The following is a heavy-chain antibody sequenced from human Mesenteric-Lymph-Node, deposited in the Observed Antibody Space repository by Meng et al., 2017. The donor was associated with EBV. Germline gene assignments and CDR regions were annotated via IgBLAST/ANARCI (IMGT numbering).Heavy chain of an antibody. CDR2: ISAYNGNI. Sequence: KKPWASRKVSCKVSGYSFCSYGSGWVREAPGQGLGWMGWISAYNGNINYAQKFQGRVTMTTDTSTSTAYMELRSLRSDDTAVYSCATDTGRVINNWFNPWGQGTLVTVSS. CDR3: ATDTGRVINNWFNP. D-gene: IGHD3-22*01. CDR1: GYSFCSYG. J-gene: IGHJ5*02. V-gene: IGHV1-18*01.